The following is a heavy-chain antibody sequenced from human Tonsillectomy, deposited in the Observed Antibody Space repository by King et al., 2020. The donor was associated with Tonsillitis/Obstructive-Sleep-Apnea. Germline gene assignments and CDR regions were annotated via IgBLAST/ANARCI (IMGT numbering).Heavy chain of an antibody. V-gene: IGHV3-30*04. CDR3: EREEGRYWYYYYYYMDV. D-gene: IGHD1-26*01. J-gene: IGHJ6*03. Sequence: VQLVESGGGVVQPGRSLRLSCAASGFTFSSYAMHWVRQAPGKGLEWVAVISYDGSNKYYADSVKGRFTISRDNSKNTLYLQMNGLRAEDTAVYYCEREEGRYWYYYYYYMDVWGKGTTVTVSS. CDR2: ISYDGSNK. CDR1: GFTFSSYA.